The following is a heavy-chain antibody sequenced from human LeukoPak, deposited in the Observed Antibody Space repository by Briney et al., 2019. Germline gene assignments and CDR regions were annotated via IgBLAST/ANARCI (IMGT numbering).Heavy chain of an antibody. V-gene: IGHV3-30-3*01. D-gene: IGHD3-16*01. CDR2: ISYDGSNK. J-gene: IGHJ4*02. Sequence: GGSLRLSCAASGFPFSSYTMHWVRQAPGKGLEWVAVISYDGSNKYYADSVKGRFTISRDNSKNTLYLEMNSLRAEDTAVYYCARWDDYIWGSLDYWGQGTLVTVSS. CDR3: ARWDDYIWGSLDY. CDR1: GFPFSSYT.